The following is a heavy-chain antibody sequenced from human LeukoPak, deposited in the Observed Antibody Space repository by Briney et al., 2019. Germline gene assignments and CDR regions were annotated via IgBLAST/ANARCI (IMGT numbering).Heavy chain of an antibody. CDR2: ISDSGGRT. Sequence: GGSLRLSCAVSGITLSNYGMSWVRQAPGKGLEWVAGISDSGGRTNYADSVKGRFTISRDNPKNTLYLQMNSLRAEGTAVYFCAKRGVVIRVILVGFHKEAYYFDSWGQGALVTVSP. D-gene: IGHD3-22*01. V-gene: IGHV3-23*01. CDR3: AKRGVVIRVILVGFHKEAYYFDS. CDR1: GITLSNYG. J-gene: IGHJ4*02.